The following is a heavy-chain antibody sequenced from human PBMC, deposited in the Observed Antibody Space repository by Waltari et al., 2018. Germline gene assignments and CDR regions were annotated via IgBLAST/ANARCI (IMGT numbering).Heavy chain of an antibody. V-gene: IGHV1-2*02. CDR2: VNPDTGNA. J-gene: IGHJ4*02. CDR1: GYIFPNYY. D-gene: IGHD6-6*01. Sequence: QVLLLQSGSELHTPVPSVYVSCMTSGYIFPNYYLHWVRQAPGQGPEWMGWVNPDTGNANYAPNFRGRVTMTWDASINTAFMDLSGLKSDDTAVYYCARDRTTMAARPGDYWGQGTLVTVSS. CDR3: ARDRTTMAARPGDY.